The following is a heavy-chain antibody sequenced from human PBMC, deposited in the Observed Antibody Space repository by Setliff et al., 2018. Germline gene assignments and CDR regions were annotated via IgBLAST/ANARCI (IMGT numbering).Heavy chain of an antibody. Sequence: PSETLSLTCGVSGYSIISGYYWGWIRQPPGKGLEWIGNIHHGGSTYYNPSLKKRVTISVDTSKNHFSLTLISVTAADTAMYYWARGLIGYDSSGYWEWGQGTLVTVSS. CDR3: ARGLIGYDSSGYWE. CDR2: IHHGGST. V-gene: IGHV4-38-2*01. CDR1: GYSIISGYY. J-gene: IGHJ4*02. D-gene: IGHD3-22*01.